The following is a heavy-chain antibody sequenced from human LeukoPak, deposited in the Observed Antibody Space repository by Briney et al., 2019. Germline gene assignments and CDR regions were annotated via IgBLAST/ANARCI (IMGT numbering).Heavy chain of an antibody. CDR3: ARPVFWVAVAGHDAFDI. CDR1: GYTFTGYY. J-gene: IGHJ3*02. CDR2: INPNSGGT. V-gene: IGHV1-2*06. D-gene: IGHD6-19*01. Sequence: ASVKVSCKASGYTFTGYYMHWVRQAPGQGLEWMGRINPNSGGTNYAQKFQGRVTMTRDMSISTAYMELSRLRSDDTAVYYCARPVFWVAVAGHDAFDIWGQGTMVTVSS.